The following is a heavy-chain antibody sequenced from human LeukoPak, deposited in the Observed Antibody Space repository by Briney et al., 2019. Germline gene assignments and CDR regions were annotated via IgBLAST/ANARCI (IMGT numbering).Heavy chain of an antibody. Sequence: GASVKVSCKASGYTFTSYAMHWVRQAPGQRLEWMGWINAGNGNTKYSQKFQGRVTITRDTSASTAYMELSSLRSEDTAVYYCARNGKTADNYYYDSSGDNWFDPWGQGTLVTVSS. CDR1: GYTFTSYA. V-gene: IGHV1-3*01. CDR2: INAGNGNT. CDR3: ARNGKTADNYYYDSSGDNWFDP. D-gene: IGHD3-22*01. J-gene: IGHJ5*02.